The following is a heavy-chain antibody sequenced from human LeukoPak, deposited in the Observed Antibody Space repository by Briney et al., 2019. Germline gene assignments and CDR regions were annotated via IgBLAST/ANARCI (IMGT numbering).Heavy chain of an antibody. V-gene: IGHV4-4*02. CDR3: AREIFGVGAFRS. CDR1: GDSLNTNTW. J-gene: IGHJ4*02. D-gene: IGHD3-16*01. CDR2: IFHSGST. Sequence: SETLSLTCAVSGDSLNTNTWWSWVRQPPGKGLEWTGEIFHSGSTNYHPSLESRLTISMDKSKNSFSLRLTSVTAPDTAVYYCAREIFGVGAFRSWGQGDLVTVSS.